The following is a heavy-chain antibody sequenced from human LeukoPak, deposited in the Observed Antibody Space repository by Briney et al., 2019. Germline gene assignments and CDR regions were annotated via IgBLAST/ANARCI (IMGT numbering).Heavy chain of an antibody. CDR3: AREAAAGTVDY. V-gene: IGHV4-59*01. CDR2: IYYSGST. D-gene: IGHD6-13*01. CDR1: GGSISSYY. J-gene: IGHJ4*02. Sequence: SETLSLTCTVSGGSISSYYWSWIRQPPGKGLEWIGYIYYSGSTNYNPSLKSRVTISVDTSKNQFSLKLSSVTAADTAVYYCAREAAAGTVDYWGRGTLVTVSS.